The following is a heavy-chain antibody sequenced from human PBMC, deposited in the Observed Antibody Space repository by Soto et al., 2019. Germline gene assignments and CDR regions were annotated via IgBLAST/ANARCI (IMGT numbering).Heavy chain of an antibody. V-gene: IGHV1-2*02. D-gene: IGHD6-19*01. J-gene: IGHJ4*02. CDR3: AREASAVISLDY. CDR2: FNPNSGDT. CDR1: GYTFTAYS. Sequence: ASVKVSCKASGYTFTAYSMHWVRQAPGQGLEWVGWFNPNSGDTIYAQKFQGRVTLTRDTSIGTAYLELYSLTSDDTAVYYCAREASAVISLDYWGQGTLVTVSS.